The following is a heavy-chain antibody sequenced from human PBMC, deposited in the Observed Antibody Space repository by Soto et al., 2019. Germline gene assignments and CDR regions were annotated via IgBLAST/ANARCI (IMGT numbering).Heavy chain of an antibody. CDR3: ATWDIVARTDDY. D-gene: IGHD5-12*01. V-gene: IGHV3-23*01. CDR1: GFTFSSYA. CDR2: ISGSGGST. J-gene: IGHJ4*02. Sequence: GESLKISCAASGFTFSSYAMSWVRQAPGKGLEWVSAISGSGGSTYYADSVKGRFTISRDNSKNTLYLQMNSLRAEDTAVYYCATWDIVARTDDYWGQGTLVTVSS.